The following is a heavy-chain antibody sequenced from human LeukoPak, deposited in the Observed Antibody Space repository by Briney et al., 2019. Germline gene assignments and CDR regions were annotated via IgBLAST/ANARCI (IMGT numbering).Heavy chain of an antibody. CDR1: GFTFSSYW. D-gene: IGHD6-19*01. CDR3: ARGSSGWPRTLDY. J-gene: IGHJ4*02. Sequence: PGGSLRLSCAASGFTFSSYWMSWVRQAPGKGLEWVANIKQDGSEKYYVDSVKGRFTISRDNAKNSLYLQMNSLRAEDTAVYYCARGSSGWPRTLDYWGQGTLVTVSS. V-gene: IGHV3-7*04. CDR2: IKQDGSEK.